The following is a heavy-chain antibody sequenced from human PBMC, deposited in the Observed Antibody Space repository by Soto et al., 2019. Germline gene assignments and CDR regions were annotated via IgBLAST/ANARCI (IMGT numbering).Heavy chain of an antibody. CDR2: ISANGGST. CDR1: GFTFSDNA. Sequence: PGGSLRLSCAASGFTFSDNAMTWVRQATEMGLEWVSSISANGGSTFYRDSVKGRFTISRDNSKNTLCLQMNSLRAEDTAVYYCARVYRVEGAYGAGAFFDYWGQGTLVTVSS. CDR3: ARVYRVEGAYGAGAFFDY. J-gene: IGHJ4*02. D-gene: IGHD1-26*01. V-gene: IGHV3-23*02.